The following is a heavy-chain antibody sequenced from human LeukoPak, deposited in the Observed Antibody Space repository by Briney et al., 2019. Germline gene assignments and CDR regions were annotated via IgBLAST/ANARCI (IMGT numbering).Heavy chain of an antibody. CDR2: IRSKANSYAT. D-gene: IGHD3-10*01. CDR3: TRPVRGVNNWFDP. Sequence: GGSLRLSCAASGFTFSGSAMHWVRQASGKGLEWVGRIRSKANSYATAYAASVKGRFTISRDDSKNTAYLQMNSLKTEDTAVYYCTRPVRGVNNWFDPWGQGTLVTVSS. V-gene: IGHV3-73*01. J-gene: IGHJ5*02. CDR1: GFTFSGSA.